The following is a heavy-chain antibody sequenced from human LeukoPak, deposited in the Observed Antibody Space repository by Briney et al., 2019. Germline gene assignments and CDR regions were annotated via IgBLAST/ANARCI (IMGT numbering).Heavy chain of an antibody. Sequence: PSETLSLTCSVTGDSIGSGHSYWGWVRQTPWKGLEWIGGIYYVGSPHYNPSLNSRRVTISVDASKNQFSLKVTSVTAADTAVYFCARVPITKRAMDVWGQGTTVTVSS. J-gene: IGHJ6*02. D-gene: IGHD1-14*01. V-gene: IGHV4-39*01. CDR3: ARVPITKRAMDV. CDR1: GDSIGSGHSY. CDR2: IYYVGSP.